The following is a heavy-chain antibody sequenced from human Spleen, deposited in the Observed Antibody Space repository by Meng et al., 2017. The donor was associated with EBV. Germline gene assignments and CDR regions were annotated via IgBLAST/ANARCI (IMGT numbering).Heavy chain of an antibody. Sequence: HVVQSGADVKMLGASVKVSCKATGSAFTTYDIHWGRQPEGPGIEWMGCMSPETSSTGYAQKFQGRGTMTRDTSTSTAYMELISLISEDAAVYYCARATRNQLLSDSWGQGTLVTVSS. V-gene: IGHV1-8*02. CDR1: GSAFTTYD. D-gene: IGHD2-2*01. CDR2: MSPETSST. J-gene: IGHJ4*02. CDR3: ARATRNQLLSDS.